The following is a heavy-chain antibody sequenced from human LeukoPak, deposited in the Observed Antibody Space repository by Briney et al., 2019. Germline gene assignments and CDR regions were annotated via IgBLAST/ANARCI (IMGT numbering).Heavy chain of an antibody. D-gene: IGHD3-22*01. J-gene: IGHJ1*01. CDR2: ISYDGSNK. Sequence: PGGSLRLSCAASGFTFSSYAIHWVRQAPGKGLEWVAVISYDGSNKYYADSVKGRFAISRDNSKNTLYLQMNSLRAEDTAVYYCARVEDYYDSSGYHMAPAFQHWGQGTLVTVSS. CDR3: ARVEDYYDSSGYHMAPAFQH. CDR1: GFTFSSYA. V-gene: IGHV3-30*09.